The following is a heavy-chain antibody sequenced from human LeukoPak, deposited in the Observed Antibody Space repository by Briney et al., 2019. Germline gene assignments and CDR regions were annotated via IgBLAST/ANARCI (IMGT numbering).Heavy chain of an antibody. CDR2: TYYRSKWYY. V-gene: IGHV6-1*01. CDR1: VHSVSSNDAA. D-gene: IGHD6-19*01. J-gene: IGHJ4*02. CDR3: ASGWSLHS. Sequence: SQTLSLTCGISVHSVSSNDAAWNWSRQSPSRGLDWLGRTYYRSKWYYDYAVSLTSRIAIIPDASKNQSALQLNSVTPDDTALYHCASGWSLHSWGQGTLVTVSS.